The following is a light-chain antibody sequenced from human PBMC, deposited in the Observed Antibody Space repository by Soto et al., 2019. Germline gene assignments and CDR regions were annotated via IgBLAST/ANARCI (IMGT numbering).Light chain of an antibody. Sequence: VIWMTQSPSSLSASTGDRVTISCRMSQGISSYLAWYQQKPGKAPELLIYDASTLQSGVQSRFSGSGSGTEFTLTIRSLQPDDFATYYCKQYNTFSTFGQGTKVDI. CDR2: DAS. J-gene: IGKJ1*01. CDR1: QGISSY. V-gene: IGKV1D-8*01. CDR3: KQYNTFST.